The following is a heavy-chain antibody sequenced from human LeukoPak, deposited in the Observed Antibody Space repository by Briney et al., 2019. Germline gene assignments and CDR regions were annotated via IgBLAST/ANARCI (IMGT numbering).Heavy chain of an antibody. V-gene: IGHV3-23*01. CDR2: ISGGGGII. CDR3: AKDSYRSSWPDY. D-gene: IGHD6-13*01. Sequence: PGGSLRLSCAASGFTFSCYAMSWVRQAPPRGLDWVSTISGGGGIIYYGDSVKGRFTISRDTSKNTLYLQMNSLRVEDTAVYYCAKDSYRSSWPDYWGQGTLVTVAS. J-gene: IGHJ4*02. CDR1: GFTFSCYA.